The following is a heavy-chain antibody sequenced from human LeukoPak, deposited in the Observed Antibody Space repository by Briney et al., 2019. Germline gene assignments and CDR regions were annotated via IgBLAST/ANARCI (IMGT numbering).Heavy chain of an antibody. J-gene: IGHJ4*02. V-gene: IGHV4-31*03. CDR3: ARLDHGEGGVFDY. CDR2: IYYSGST. CDR1: GGSISSGGYY. D-gene: IGHD3-16*01. Sequence: SETLSLTCTVSGGSISSGGYYWSWIRQHPGKGLEWIGYIYYSGSTYYNPSLKSRVTISVDTSKNQFSLKLSSVTAADTAVYYCARLDHGEGGVFDYWGQGTLVTVSS.